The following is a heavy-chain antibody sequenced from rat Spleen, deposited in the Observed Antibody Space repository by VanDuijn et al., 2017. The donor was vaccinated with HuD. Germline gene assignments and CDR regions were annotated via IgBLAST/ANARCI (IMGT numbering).Heavy chain of an antibody. CDR3: AAGGYGGYYFDY. D-gene: IGHD1-11*01. CDR2: IRNNANGYST. CDR1: GFTFTDFY. V-gene: IGHV7-7*01. J-gene: IGHJ2*01. Sequence: EVRLLESGGGLVQPGGSMRLSCAASGFTFTDFYVNWIRQPAGKAPEWLAFIRNNANGYSTEYRPSVKGRFTISRDSTQNMLYLQMNTLRAEDTATYYCAAGGYGGYYFDYWGQGVMVTVST.